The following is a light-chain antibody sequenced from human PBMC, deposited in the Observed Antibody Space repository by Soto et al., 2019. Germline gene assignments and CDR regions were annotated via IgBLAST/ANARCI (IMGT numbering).Light chain of an antibody. Sequence: EIVMTQSPATLSVSPGERATLSCRASQSVSSYLAWYQQKPGQAPRLLIYGASTRATGIPARFSGSGSGTEFTLTISSLQSEDFAVYYCQQYNYWPITFGQGTRLEIK. V-gene: IGKV3-15*01. J-gene: IGKJ5*01. CDR3: QQYNYWPIT. CDR2: GAS. CDR1: QSVSSY.